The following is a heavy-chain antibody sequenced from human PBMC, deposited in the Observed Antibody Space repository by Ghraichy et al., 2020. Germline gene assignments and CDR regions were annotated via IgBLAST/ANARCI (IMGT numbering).Heavy chain of an antibody. D-gene: IGHD3-9*01. J-gene: IGHJ4*02. V-gene: IGHV2-5*02. Sequence: SGPTLVKPTQTLTLTCTFSGFSLSTSGVAVDWIRQPPRKALEWLALIYWDDDKRYSPSLKNRLTITKDTSKNQVVLTMTNMDPVDTATYYCAHTGTVAGGRYYLDHWGQGTLVTVSS. CDR1: GFSLSTSGVA. CDR2: IYWDDDK. CDR3: AHTGTVAGGRYYLDH.